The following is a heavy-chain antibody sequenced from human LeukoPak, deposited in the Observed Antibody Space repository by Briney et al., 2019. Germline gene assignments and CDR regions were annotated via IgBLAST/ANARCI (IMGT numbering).Heavy chain of an antibody. CDR2: INHSGST. D-gene: IGHD2-2*01. CDR1: GGSFSGYY. V-gene: IGHV4-34*01. J-gene: IGHJ5*02. CDR3: ARGKSRYCSSTSCYMNNWFGP. Sequence: SETLSLTCAVYGGSFSGYYWSWIRQPPGKGLEWIGEINHSGSTNYNPSLKSRVTISVDTSKNQFSLKLSSVTAADTAVYYCARGKSRYCSSTSCYMNNWFGPWGQGTLVTVSS.